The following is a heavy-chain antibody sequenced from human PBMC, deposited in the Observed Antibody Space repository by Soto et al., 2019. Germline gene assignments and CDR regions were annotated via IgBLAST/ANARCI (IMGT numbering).Heavy chain of an antibody. J-gene: IGHJ2*01. Sequence: QVQLQESGPGLVKPSQTLSLTYTVSGGSISSGGYYWSWIRQHPGKGLEWIGYIYYSGSTYYNPSLKSRVTISVDTSKNQFSLKLSSVTAADTAVYYCARSAQYVGDNWYFDLWGRGTLVTVSS. CDR3: ARSAQYVGDNWYFDL. CDR2: IYYSGST. CDR1: GGSISSGGYY. V-gene: IGHV4-31*03. D-gene: IGHD3-16*01.